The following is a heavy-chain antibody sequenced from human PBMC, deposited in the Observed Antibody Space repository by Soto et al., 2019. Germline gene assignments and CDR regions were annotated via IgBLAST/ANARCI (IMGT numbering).Heavy chain of an antibody. Sequence: GGSLRLSCAASGFTFSTYSMNWVRQAPGKGLEWVSYISSSSSTIYYADSVKGRFTISRDNAKNSLYLQMSSLRAEDTAVYYCARVHCVAGTCYYHFYYMDVWGKGTTVTVSS. V-gene: IGHV3-48*01. CDR3: ARVHCVAGTCYYHFYYMDV. CDR2: ISSSSSTI. J-gene: IGHJ6*03. D-gene: IGHD2-15*01. CDR1: GFTFSTYS.